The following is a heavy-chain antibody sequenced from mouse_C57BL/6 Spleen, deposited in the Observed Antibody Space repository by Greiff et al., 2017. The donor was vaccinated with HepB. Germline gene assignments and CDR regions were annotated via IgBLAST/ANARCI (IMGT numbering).Heavy chain of an antibody. J-gene: IGHJ2*01. CDR3: ARSAPYYGSRTGTYFDY. V-gene: IGHV1-59*01. CDR2: IDPPDSYT. Sequence: VQLQQPGAELVRPGTSVKLSCKASGYTFTSYWMHWVKQRPGQGLEWIGVIDPPDSYTNYNQKFKGKATLTVDTSSSTAYMQLSSLTSEDSAVYYCARSAPYYGSRTGTYFDYWGQGTTLTVSS. CDR1: GYTFTSYW. D-gene: IGHD1-1*01.